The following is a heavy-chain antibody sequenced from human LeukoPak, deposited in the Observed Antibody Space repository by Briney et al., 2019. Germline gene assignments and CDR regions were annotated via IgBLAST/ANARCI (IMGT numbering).Heavy chain of an antibody. Sequence: GGSLRLSCAASGFTFSSYSMNWVRQAPGKGLEWVSYISSSSSTIYYADSVKGRFTISRDNAKNSLYLQMNSLRAEDTAVYYCARDMYSSGWYGGDAFDIWGQGTMVTVSS. CDR2: ISSSSSTI. J-gene: IGHJ3*02. D-gene: IGHD6-19*01. CDR1: GFTFSSYS. V-gene: IGHV3-48*01. CDR3: ARDMYSSGWYGGDAFDI.